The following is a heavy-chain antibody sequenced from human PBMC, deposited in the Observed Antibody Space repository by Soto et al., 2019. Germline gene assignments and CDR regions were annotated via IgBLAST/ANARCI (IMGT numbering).Heavy chain of an antibody. CDR2: INHSGST. J-gene: IGHJ5*02. Sequence: SETLSLTCAVYGGSFSGYYWSWIRQPPGKGLEWIGEINHSGSTNYNPSLKSRVTISVDTSKNQFSLKLSSVTAADTAVYYCARKGGYSKRTAGYNWFDPWGQGTLVTVSS. D-gene: IGHD4-4*01. CDR1: GGSFSGYY. V-gene: IGHV4-34*01. CDR3: ARKGGYSKRTAGYNWFDP.